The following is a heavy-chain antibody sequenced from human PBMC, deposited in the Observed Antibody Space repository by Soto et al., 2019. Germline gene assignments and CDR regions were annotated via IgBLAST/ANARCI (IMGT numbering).Heavy chain of an antibody. CDR3: ARGIRYFDWFHPWPY. Sequence: GASVKVSCKASGGTFSSYAISWVRQAPGQGLEWMGGIIPIFGTANYAQKFQGRVTITADESTSTAYMELSSLRSEDTAVYYCARGIRYFDWFHPWPYWGQGTLVTVSS. J-gene: IGHJ4*02. CDR1: GGTFSSYA. D-gene: IGHD3-9*01. V-gene: IGHV1-69*13. CDR2: IIPIFGTA.